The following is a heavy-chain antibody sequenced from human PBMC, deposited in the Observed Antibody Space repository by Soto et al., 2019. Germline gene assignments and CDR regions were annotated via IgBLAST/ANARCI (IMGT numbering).Heavy chain of an antibody. CDR1: GFTFSSYC. Sequence: GGSLRPSCAAAGFTFSSYCKHWGRQAPGKGLEWVAVIWYDGSNKYYADSVKGRFTISRDNSKNTLYLQMNSLRAEDTAVYYCAREKGVDYPVFDYWGQGTLVTVSS. CDR2: IWYDGSNK. D-gene: IGHD2-21*02. V-gene: IGHV3-33*01. CDR3: AREKGVDYPVFDY. J-gene: IGHJ4*02.